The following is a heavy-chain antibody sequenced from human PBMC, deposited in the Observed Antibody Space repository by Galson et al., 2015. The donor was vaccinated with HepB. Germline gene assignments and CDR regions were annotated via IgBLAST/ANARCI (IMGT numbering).Heavy chain of an antibody. CDR3: AKDRAPHDYGDYVLDY. CDR2: ISYDGSNK. CDR1: GFAFSSYG. Sequence: SLRLSCAASGFAFSSYGMHWVRQAPGKGLEWVAVISYDGSNKYYADSVKGRFTISRDNSKNTLYLQMYSLRAEDTAVYYCAKDRAPHDYGDYVLDYWGQGTLVTVSS. J-gene: IGHJ4*02. V-gene: IGHV3-30*18. D-gene: IGHD4-17*01.